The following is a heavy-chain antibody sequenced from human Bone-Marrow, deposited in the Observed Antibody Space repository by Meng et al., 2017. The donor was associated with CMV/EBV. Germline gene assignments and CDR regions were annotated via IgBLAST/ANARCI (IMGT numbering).Heavy chain of an antibody. CDR2: IYSGGST. D-gene: IGHD5-18*01. V-gene: IGHV3-53*01. Sequence: GDSLKISCAASGFTVSSNYMSWVRQAPGKGLEWVSVIYSGGSTYYADSVKGRFTISRDNSKNTLYLQMNSLRAEDTAVYYCARNTAMAHYGMDGWGQGTTVSVSS. J-gene: IGHJ6*02. CDR3: ARNTAMAHYGMDG. CDR1: GFTVSSNY.